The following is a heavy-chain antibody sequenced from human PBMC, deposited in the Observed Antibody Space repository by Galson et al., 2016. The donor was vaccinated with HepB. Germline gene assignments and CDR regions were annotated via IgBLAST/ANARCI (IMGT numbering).Heavy chain of an antibody. D-gene: IGHD3-16*02. CDR3: ERLGRYTGWYFVY. J-gene: IGHJ4*02. CDR2: INSDGSTT. V-gene: IGHV3-74*01. CDR1: GFPFSSYM. Sequence: SLRLSCAASGFPFSSYMMHWVRQAPGKGLVWVTRINSDGSTTIYADSVKGRFTISRDNAKNTVYLQMNSLRAEDTAVYYCERLGRYTGWYFVYWGQGTLVTVSS.